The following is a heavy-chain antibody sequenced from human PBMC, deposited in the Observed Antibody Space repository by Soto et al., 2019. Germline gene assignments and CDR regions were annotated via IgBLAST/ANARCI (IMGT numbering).Heavy chain of an antibody. Sequence: PGGSLRLSCAASGFSFSETWMYWVRQVSGKGLEWVSRIDSDGRSTSYAVSVKGRFSMSRDNAKNSVYLQMKSLRADDTAVYYCATRTSLTTFDYWGQGNLVTVSS. CDR2: IDSDGRST. CDR1: GFSFSETW. D-gene: IGHD4-17*01. V-gene: IGHV3-74*03. CDR3: ATRTSLTTFDY. J-gene: IGHJ4*02.